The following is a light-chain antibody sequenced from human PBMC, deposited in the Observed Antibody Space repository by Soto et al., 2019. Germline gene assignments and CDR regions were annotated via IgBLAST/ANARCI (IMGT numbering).Light chain of an antibody. CDR1: QSVRTY. J-gene: IGKJ5*01. CDR3: QQYGSSPIT. CDR2: GAS. V-gene: IGKV3-20*01. Sequence: EIVMTQSPATLSVSPGERATLSCRASQSVRTYLAWYQQKPGQAPRLLIYGASSRATGIPDRFSGSGSGTDFTLTISRLEPEDFAVYYCQQYGSSPITFGQGTRREIK.